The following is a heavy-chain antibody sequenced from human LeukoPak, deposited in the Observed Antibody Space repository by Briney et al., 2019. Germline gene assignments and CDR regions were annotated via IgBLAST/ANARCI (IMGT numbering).Heavy chain of an antibody. Sequence: GGSLRLSCAASGFTFRDYFMSWIRQPPGKGLEWVSYMSGSGTPIYYADSVKGRFTISRDNAKNSLYLQMNSLRAEDTAIYYCARIWPSDYWGQGTLVTVSS. CDR2: MSGSGTPI. CDR1: GFTFRDYF. D-gene: IGHD3-16*01. CDR3: ARIWPSDY. J-gene: IGHJ4*02. V-gene: IGHV3-11*01.